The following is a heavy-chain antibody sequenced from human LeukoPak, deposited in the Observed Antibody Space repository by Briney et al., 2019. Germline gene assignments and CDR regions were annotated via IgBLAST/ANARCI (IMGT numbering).Heavy chain of an antibody. J-gene: IGHJ6*02. D-gene: IGHD3-10*02. CDR1: GFTFSRYA. CDR3: AKDVRPGGGGMDV. Sequence: PGGSLRLSCAASGFTFSRYAMSWVRQAPGKGLEWVSTISDNGRSTHYADSVKGRFTISRDNSKNTLDLQMNSLKAEDTAIYYCAKDVRPGGGGMDVWGQGTTVTVSS. CDR2: ISDNGRST. V-gene: IGHV3-23*01.